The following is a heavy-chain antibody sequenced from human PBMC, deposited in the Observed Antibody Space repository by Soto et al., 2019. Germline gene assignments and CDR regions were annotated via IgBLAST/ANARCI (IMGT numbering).Heavy chain of an antibody. CDR1: GGTFSSYT. D-gene: IGHD2-21*02. CDR3: AREQYGGDPII. CDR2: IIPILGIA. Sequence: QVQLVQSAAEVKNPGASVKVSCKASGGTFSSYTICWVRHAPGQGLEWMGSIIPILGIANYAQKFHGRVTITADKSTSTAYMELSSLRSEDTAVYYCAREQYGGDPIIWGQGTIVTVSS. V-gene: IGHV1-69*08. J-gene: IGHJ4*02.